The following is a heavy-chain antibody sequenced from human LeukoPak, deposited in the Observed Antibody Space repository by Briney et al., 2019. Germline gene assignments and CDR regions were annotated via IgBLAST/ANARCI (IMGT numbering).Heavy chain of an antibody. D-gene: IGHD3-16*01. V-gene: IGHV4-38-2*02. J-gene: IGHJ4*02. CDR1: GASISSGYY. CDR2: IYHSGST. Sequence: SETLSLTCTLSGASISSGYYWGWIRQPPGKGLEWIGSIYHSGSTYYNPSLKSRVTISVDTSKNQFSLKLSSVTAADTAVYYCARVDLPYDYAWAASGYYFDYWGQGTLVTVSS. CDR3: ARVDLPYDYAWAASGYYFDY.